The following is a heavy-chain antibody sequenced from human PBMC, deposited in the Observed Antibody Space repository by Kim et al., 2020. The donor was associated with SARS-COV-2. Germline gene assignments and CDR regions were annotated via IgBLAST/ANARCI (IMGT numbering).Heavy chain of an antibody. V-gene: IGHV4-30-4*01. Sequence: SETLSLTCTVSGGSISSGDYYWSWIRQPPGKGLEWIGYIYYSGSTYYNPSLKSRVTISVDTSKNQFSLKLSSVTAADTAVYYCARDTASYYYGSGSYYMAGIDPGGQGTLVTVSS. D-gene: IGHD3-10*01. CDR3: ARDTASYYYGSGSYYMAGIDP. CDR2: IYYSGST. J-gene: IGHJ5*02. CDR1: GGSISSGDYY.